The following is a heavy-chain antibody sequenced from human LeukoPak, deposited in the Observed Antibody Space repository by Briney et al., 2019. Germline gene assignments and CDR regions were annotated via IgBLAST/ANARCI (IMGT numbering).Heavy chain of an antibody. J-gene: IGHJ4*02. CDR1: GASISSYY. V-gene: IGHV4-59*01. CDR2: IYYIGYT. D-gene: IGHD1-26*01. CDR3: ARGNADLLD. Sequence: PSETLSLTCTVSGASISSYYWGWIRQPPGKGLEWIGYIYYIGYTNYNPSLKSRVTMSVDTSNHQFSLRLSSVTAADTAVYYCARGNADLLDWGQGTLVTVSS.